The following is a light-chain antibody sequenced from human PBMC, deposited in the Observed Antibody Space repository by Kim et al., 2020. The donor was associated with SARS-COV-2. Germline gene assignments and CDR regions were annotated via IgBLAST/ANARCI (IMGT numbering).Light chain of an antibody. CDR3: LQHNNYPLT. J-gene: IGKJ4*01. Sequence: DIQMTQSPSAMSASVVDRVTITCRASQAISNYLAWFQWRPGKVPKRLIYGESSLQSGVPSRFSGSGSGTEFTLTISNLQPEDFATYFCLQHNNYPLTFGGGTKVEIK. CDR1: QAISNY. CDR2: GES. V-gene: IGKV1-17*03.